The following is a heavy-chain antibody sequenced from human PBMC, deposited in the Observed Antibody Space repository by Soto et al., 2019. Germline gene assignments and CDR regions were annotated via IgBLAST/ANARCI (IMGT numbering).Heavy chain of an antibody. D-gene: IGHD5-18*01. CDR3: ARDSREYSDGSQYYFDY. V-gene: IGHV1-69*06. CDR1: GGTFSSSA. J-gene: IGHJ4*02. Sequence: SAVKASCKASGGTFSSSAIRWVRPAPGQGIEWMGGIIPIFGTANYAQKFQGRVTITADKSTSTAYMELSSLRSEDTAVYYCARDSREYSDGSQYYFDYCGQRSLDIGSA. CDR2: IIPIFGTA.